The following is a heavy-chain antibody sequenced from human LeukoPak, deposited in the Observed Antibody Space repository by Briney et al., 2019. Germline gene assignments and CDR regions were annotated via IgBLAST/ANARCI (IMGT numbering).Heavy chain of an antibody. CDR2: MNPNSGNT. V-gene: IGHV1-8*02. CDR3: ARDLMVRGVIGWFDP. Sequence: ASVKVSCKASGGTFSSYDINWVRQATGQGLEWMGWMNPNSGNTGYAQKFQGRVTMTRNTSISTAYMELSSLRSEDTAVYYCARDLMVRGVIGWFDPWGQGTLVTVSS. J-gene: IGHJ5*02. CDR1: GGTFSSYD. D-gene: IGHD3-10*01.